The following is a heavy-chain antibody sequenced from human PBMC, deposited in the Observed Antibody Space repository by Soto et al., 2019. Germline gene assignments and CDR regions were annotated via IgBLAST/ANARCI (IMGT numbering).Heavy chain of an antibody. CDR1: GFTFSSYG. V-gene: IGHV3-33*01. CDR3: AREGAYSYGLHYYGMDV. D-gene: IGHD5-18*01. Sequence: QVQLVESGGGVVQPGRSLRLSCAASGFTFSSYGMHWVRQAPGKGLEWVAVIWYDGSNKYYADSVKGRFTISRDKSKNSLYLQMNSLRAEDTAVYYCAREGAYSYGLHYYGMDVWGQGTTVTVSS. CDR2: IWYDGSNK. J-gene: IGHJ6*02.